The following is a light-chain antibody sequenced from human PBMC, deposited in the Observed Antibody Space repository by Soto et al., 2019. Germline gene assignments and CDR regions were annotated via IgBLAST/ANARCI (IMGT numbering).Light chain of an antibody. Sequence: EIVMTQSPATLSVSPGERATRSCRASQSVSSDLAWYQQKPGQAPRLLIYGASTRATGIRARFSGSGSGTEFTLTIGSLQSEDFAVYYCQQYNKFPSITFGGGTKVEIK. V-gene: IGKV3-15*01. CDR3: QQYNKFPSIT. J-gene: IGKJ4*01. CDR2: GAS. CDR1: QSVSSD.